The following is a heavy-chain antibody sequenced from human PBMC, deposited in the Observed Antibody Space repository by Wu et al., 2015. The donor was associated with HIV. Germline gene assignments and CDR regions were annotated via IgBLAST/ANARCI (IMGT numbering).Heavy chain of an antibody. Sequence: QVQLVQSGPEVKKPGSSVRVSCKASGYRFINYGINWVRQAPGKGLEWMGGFDPEEGKTIYAQKFQGRVTMTEDTAANTAYMDLSSLKSADTAVYYCVTDKRYCSAGNCYVAFDIWGQGTMVTVSS. CDR1: GYRFINYG. V-gene: IGHV1-24*01. D-gene: IGHD2-15*01. CDR2: FDPEEGKT. J-gene: IGHJ3*02. CDR3: VTDKRYCSAGNCYVAFDI.